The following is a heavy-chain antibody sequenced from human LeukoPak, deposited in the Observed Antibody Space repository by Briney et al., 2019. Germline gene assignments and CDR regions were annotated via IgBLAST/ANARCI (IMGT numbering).Heavy chain of an antibody. CDR1: GYTFTSYG. J-gene: IGHJ1*01. CDR3: ARADGDYDSEYFQH. CDR2: IGAYNGNT. V-gene: IGHV1-18*01. Sequence: REASVKVSCKASGYTFTSYGISWVRQAPGQGLEWMGWIGAYNGNTNYAQKLQGRVTMTTDTSTSTAYMELRSLRSDDTAVYYCARADGDYDSEYFQHWGQGTLVTVSS. D-gene: IGHD4-17*01.